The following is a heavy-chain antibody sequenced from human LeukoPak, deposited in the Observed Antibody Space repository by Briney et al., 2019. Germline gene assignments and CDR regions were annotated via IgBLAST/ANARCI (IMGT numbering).Heavy chain of an antibody. CDR3: AKTTTGYSSGRYPGWPVDY. D-gene: IGHD6-19*01. Sequence: GGSLRLSCAASGFTFNSYTMYWVRQAPGKGLEWVSGIFGSGGSAHYADSVKGRFTIFRDNSKNTVYLQMNSLRAEDTAVYYCAKTTTGYSSGRYPGWPVDYWGQGTLVTVSS. CDR2: IFGSGGSA. CDR1: GFTFNSYT. V-gene: IGHV3-23*01. J-gene: IGHJ4*02.